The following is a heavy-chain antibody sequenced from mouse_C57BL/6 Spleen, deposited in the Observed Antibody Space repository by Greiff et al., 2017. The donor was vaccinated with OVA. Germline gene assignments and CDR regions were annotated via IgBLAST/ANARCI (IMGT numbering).Heavy chain of an antibody. CDR2: INPSSGYT. CDR1: GYTFTSYW. Sequence: QVQLQQSGAELAKPGASVKLSCKASGYTFTSYWMHWVKQRPGQGLEWIGYINPSSGYTKYNQKFKDKATLTADKSSSTAYMQLRSLTYEDSAVYYCAAPYYGSSPDYWGQGTTLTVSS. J-gene: IGHJ2*01. CDR3: AAPYYGSSPDY. V-gene: IGHV1-7*01. D-gene: IGHD1-1*01.